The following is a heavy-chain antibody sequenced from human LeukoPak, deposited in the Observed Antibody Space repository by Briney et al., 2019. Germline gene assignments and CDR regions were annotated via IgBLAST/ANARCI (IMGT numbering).Heavy chain of an antibody. CDR1: GYTFTSYA. Sequence: ASVKVSCKASGYTFTSYATNWVRQAPGQGLEWMGWINTSTGNPTYAQGFTGRFVFTLDTSVSTAYLQISSLKAEDTAVYYCARVRSWGYYYYGMDVWGQGTTVTVSS. V-gene: IGHV7-4-1*02. D-gene: IGHD3-16*01. CDR3: ARVRSWGYYYYGMDV. J-gene: IGHJ6*02. CDR2: INTSTGNP.